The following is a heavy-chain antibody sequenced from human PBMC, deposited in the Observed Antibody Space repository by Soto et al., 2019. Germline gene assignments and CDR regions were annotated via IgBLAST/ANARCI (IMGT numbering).Heavy chain of an antibody. CDR2: ISGSGGST. J-gene: IGHJ4*02. D-gene: IGHD1-26*01. CDR1: GFTFSRYA. Sequence: EVQLLESGGGLVQPGGSLRLYCAASGFTFSRYAMSWVRQAPGKGLERVSVISGSGGSTNYADSVKGRFSTSRDNFKNTLYLQMNSLRADDTAVYYCAQRTSGSDDYFDYWGQGTLVTVSS. V-gene: IGHV3-23*01. CDR3: AQRTSGSDDYFDY.